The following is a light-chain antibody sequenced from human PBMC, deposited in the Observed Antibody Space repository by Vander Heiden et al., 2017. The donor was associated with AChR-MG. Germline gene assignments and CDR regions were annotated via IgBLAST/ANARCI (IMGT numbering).Light chain of an antibody. CDR3: QSYDSSLSSV. CDR2: GNS. CDR1: SSNIGAGYD. V-gene: IGLV1-40*01. Sequence: QSVLTQPPPVSGAPGQRVTIPCTGSSSNIGAGYDVHWYQQLPGTAPKLLIYGNSNRPSGVPDRFSGSKSGTSASLAITGLQAEDEADYYCQSYDSSLSSVFGTGTKVTVL. J-gene: IGLJ1*01.